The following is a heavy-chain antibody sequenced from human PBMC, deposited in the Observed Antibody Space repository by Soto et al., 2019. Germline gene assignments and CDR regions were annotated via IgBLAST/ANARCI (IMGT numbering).Heavy chain of an antibody. Sequence: EVQLLESGGGLVQPGGSLRLSCAASGFTFSSYAMSWVRQAPGKGLEWVSAVSGSGSRTYYADSVKGRFTISRDNSKNPLYLQMNSLGAEDTAVYYCAQKRSGSGLLTTPFDCWGQGTLVTVSS. V-gene: IGHV3-23*01. D-gene: IGHD6-19*01. J-gene: IGHJ4*02. CDR3: AQKRSGSGLLTTPFDC. CDR1: GFTFSSYA. CDR2: VSGSGSRT.